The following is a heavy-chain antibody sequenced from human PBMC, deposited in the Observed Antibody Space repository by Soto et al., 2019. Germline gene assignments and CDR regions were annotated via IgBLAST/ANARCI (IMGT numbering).Heavy chain of an antibody. V-gene: IGHV4-31*03. D-gene: IGHD3-10*01. J-gene: IGHJ5*02. CDR3: ARDQTKDYYGSGNWGAQNWFDP. Sequence: SETLSLTCTVSGGSISSGGYYWSWIRQHPGKGLEWIGYIYYSGSTYYNPSLKSRVTISVDTSKNQFSLKLSSVTAADTAVYYCARDQTKDYYGSGNWGAQNWFDPGGQGTLVTV. CDR2: IYYSGST. CDR1: GGSISSGGYY.